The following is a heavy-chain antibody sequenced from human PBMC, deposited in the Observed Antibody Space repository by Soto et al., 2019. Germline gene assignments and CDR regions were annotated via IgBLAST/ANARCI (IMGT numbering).Heavy chain of an antibody. Sequence: SVKVSCKASGGTFSSFAISWVRQAPGQGLEWMGGIIPIFGTANYAQKFQGRVTITADKSTSTAYMELSSLRSEDTAVYYCARGAGTTKGLSYYYYYYGMDVWGQGTTVTVSS. V-gene: IGHV1-69*06. D-gene: IGHD1-7*01. CDR3: ARGAGTTKGLSYYYYYYGMDV. CDR2: IIPIFGTA. CDR1: GGTFSSFA. J-gene: IGHJ6*02.